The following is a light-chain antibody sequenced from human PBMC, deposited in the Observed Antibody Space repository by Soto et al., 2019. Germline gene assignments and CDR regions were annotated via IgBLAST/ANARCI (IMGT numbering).Light chain of an antibody. CDR2: KAS. CDR3: QHYNSYSEA. Sequence: DFPMTPSHSTLSGSVGHELPITCRASQSISSWVAWYQQKPGEAPKLLIYKASTLKSGVPSRFSGSGSGTEFTLTISSLQPDDFATYYCQHYNSYSEAFGQGTKVDI. J-gene: IGKJ1*01. V-gene: IGKV1-5*03. CDR1: QSISSW.